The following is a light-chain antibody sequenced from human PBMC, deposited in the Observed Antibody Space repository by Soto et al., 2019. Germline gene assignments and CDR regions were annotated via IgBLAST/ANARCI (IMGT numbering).Light chain of an antibody. J-gene: IGKJ5*01. CDR3: QQYNNWHPIT. Sequence: EIVMTQSPVTLSVSPGERATLSCRASHSVSSNLAWYQQKPGQAPRLLIYGASTRATGIPARFSGSGSGTEFSLTISSLQYEDFAVYYCQQYNNWHPITFGQGTRLEIK. CDR1: HSVSSN. CDR2: GAS. V-gene: IGKV3-15*01.